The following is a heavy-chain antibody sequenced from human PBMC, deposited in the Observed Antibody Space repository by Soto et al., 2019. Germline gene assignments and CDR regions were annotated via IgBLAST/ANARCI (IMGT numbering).Heavy chain of an antibody. CDR1: GIPFGSRA. CDR3: ARGSTGSYPGSRIFDF. V-gene: IGHV3-23*01. CDR2: ITDTGGDT. J-gene: IGHJ4*02. D-gene: IGHD3-10*01. Sequence: GGSLRLSCVASGIPFGSRAMSWARQAPGEGLEWVSTITDTGGDTKYADSVRGRFTMSRDNSKKTLYLQMNSLRVGDSALYYCARGSTGSYPGSRIFDFWGRGTLVTVSS.